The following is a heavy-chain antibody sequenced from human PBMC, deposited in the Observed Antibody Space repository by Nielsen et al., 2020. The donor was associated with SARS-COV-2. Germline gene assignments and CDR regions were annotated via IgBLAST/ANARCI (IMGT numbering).Heavy chain of an antibody. CDR1: GFTFSSYA. CDR2: VTGNGAAT. J-gene: IGHJ3*01. D-gene: IGHD1-20*01. Sequence: GESLKISCAASGFTFSSYAMSWVRQAPGKGLEWVSAVTGNGAATYYADSVKGRVSISRDNSKNTLYLQMNTLRAEDTAVYYCAGDPSGITRRFDLWGQGTMVTVSS. CDR3: AGDPSGITRRFDL. V-gene: IGHV3-23*01.